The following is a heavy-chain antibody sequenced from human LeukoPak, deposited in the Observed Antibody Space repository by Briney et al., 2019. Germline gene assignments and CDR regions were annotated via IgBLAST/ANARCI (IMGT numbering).Heavy chain of an antibody. Sequence: SETLSLTCTVSGGSISSSSYYWGWLRQPPGKGLEWIGSIYYSGSTYYNPSLKSRVTISVDTSKNQFSLKLSSVTAADTAVYYCARQSSGWYFDYWGQGTLVTVSS. CDR1: GGSISSSSYY. V-gene: IGHV4-39*01. D-gene: IGHD6-19*01. J-gene: IGHJ4*02. CDR2: IYYSGST. CDR3: ARQSSGWYFDY.